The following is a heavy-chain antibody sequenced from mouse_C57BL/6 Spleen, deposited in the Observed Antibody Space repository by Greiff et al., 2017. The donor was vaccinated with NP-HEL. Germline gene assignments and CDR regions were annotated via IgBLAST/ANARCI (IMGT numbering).Heavy chain of an antibody. CDR1: GYTFTDYN. CDR3: VCFNGNGFAY. J-gene: IGHJ3*01. V-gene: IGHV1-18*01. Sequence: VQLKESGPELVKPGASVKIPCKASGYTFTDYNMDWVKQSHGKSLEWIGDINPNNGGTIYNQKFKGKATLTVDKSSSTAYMELRSLTSEDTAVYYCVCFNGNGFAYWGQGTLVTVSA. CDR2: INPNNGGT.